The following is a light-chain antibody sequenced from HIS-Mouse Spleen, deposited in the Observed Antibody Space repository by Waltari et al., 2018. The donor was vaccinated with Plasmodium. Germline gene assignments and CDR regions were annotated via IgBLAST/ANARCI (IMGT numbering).Light chain of an antibody. Sequence: QSALTQPASVSGSPGQSITLSCTGTSRDVGGYHYFSWYQQHPGKAPKLIIYDVSNRPSGVSNRFSGSKSGNTASLTISGLQAEDEADYYCSSYTSSSTVVFGGGTKLTVL. CDR3: SSYTSSSTVV. CDR1: SRDVGGYHY. V-gene: IGLV2-14*03. J-gene: IGLJ2*01. CDR2: DVS.